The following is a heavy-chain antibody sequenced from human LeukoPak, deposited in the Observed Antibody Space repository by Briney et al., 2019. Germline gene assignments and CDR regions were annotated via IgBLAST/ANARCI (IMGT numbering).Heavy chain of an antibody. J-gene: IGHJ6*02. D-gene: IGHD3-10*01. CDR3: ARGYYGSGSYYPVYYYYGMDV. V-gene: IGHV1-2*06. CDR2: INPNSGGT. CDR1: GYTFTSYY. Sequence: ASVKVSCKASGYTFTSYYMHWVRQAPGQGLEWMGRINPNSGGTNYAQKFQGRVTMTRDTSISTAYMELSRLRSDDTAVYYCARGYYGSGSYYPVYYYYGMDVWGQGTTVTVSS.